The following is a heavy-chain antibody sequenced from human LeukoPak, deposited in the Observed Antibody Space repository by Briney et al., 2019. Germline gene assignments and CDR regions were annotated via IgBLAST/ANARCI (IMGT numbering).Heavy chain of an antibody. CDR1: GYTFTDYY. D-gene: IGHD3-3*01. CDR2: IIPIFGTA. V-gene: IGHV1-69*06. Sequence: ASVKVSCKASGYTFTDYYVLWVRQAPGQGLEWMGGIIPIFGTANYAQKFQGRVTITADKSTSTAYMELSSLRSEDTAVYYCARDRGYDFWSGYLSWFDPWGQGTLVTVSS. CDR3: ARDRGYDFWSGYLSWFDP. J-gene: IGHJ5*02.